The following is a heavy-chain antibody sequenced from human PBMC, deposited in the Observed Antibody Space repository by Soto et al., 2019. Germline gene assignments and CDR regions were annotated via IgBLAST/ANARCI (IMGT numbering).Heavy chain of an antibody. CDR2: IRSKANSYAT. CDR1: GLSVSSKA. D-gene: IGHD5-12*01. V-gene: IGHV3-73*01. Sequence: PGGSLRLSCAPSGLSVSSKASSWVRQASWKGLEWVGRIRSKANSYATAYSTSMKGRFTISRDDSKNTAYLQMNSLKTEDTAVYYWARRIVATEAFDYWGKGSLVTVSS. J-gene: IGHJ4*02. CDR3: ARRIVATEAFDY.